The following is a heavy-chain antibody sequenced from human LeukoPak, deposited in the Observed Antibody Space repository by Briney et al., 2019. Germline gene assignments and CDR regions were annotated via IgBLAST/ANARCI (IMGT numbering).Heavy chain of an antibody. V-gene: IGHV1-2*02. D-gene: IGHD6-13*01. CDR3: ARDEDIAAAGTSDY. CDR2: INPNSGGT. Sequence: GASVKVSCKASGYTFTGYYMHWVRQAPGQGLEWMGWINPNSGGTNYAQKFQGRVTMTRDTSISTAYMELSRLRSDDTAVYYCARDEDIAAAGTSDYWGQGTLVTVSS. J-gene: IGHJ4*02. CDR1: GYTFTGYY.